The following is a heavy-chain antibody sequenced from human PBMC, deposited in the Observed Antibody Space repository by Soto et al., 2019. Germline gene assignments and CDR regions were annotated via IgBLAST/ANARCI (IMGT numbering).Heavy chain of an antibody. V-gene: IGHV1-8*02. CDR2: MNPNSGNT. CDR1: GYTFTSYD. J-gene: IGHJ6*03. Sequence: ASVKVSCKASGYTFTSYDINWVRQATGQGLEWMGWMNPNSGNTGYAQKFQGRVTMTRNTSISTAYMELNSLRSEDTAMYYSARTTPYSSSSDYYYYYYMDVWGKGTTVTVSS. CDR3: ARTTPYSSSSDYYYYYYMDV. D-gene: IGHD6-6*01.